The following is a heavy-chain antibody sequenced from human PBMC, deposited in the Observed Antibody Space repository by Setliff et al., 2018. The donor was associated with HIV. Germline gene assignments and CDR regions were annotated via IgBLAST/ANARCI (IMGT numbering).Heavy chain of an antibody. D-gene: IGHD2-2*01. V-gene: IGHV1-69*10. J-gene: IGHJ3*02. Sequence: SVKVSCKPSGGTFDNYPINWVRQAPGQGLEWMGGIIPVLDMPHYAQKFQGRVTMTADKSTNTAYMEVTSLRSEDTAVYYCARKEYQLLHAFDIWGQGTMVTVSS. CDR2: IIPVLDMP. CDR1: GGTFDNYP. CDR3: ARKEYQLLHAFDI.